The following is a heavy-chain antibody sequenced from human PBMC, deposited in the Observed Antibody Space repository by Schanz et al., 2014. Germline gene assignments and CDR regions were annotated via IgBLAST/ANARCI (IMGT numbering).Heavy chain of an antibody. CDR2: LSGSGGST. Sequence: EVQLVESGGGFVQPGGSLGLSCAASGFTFSSYAMSWVRQAPGKGLEWVSALSGSGGSTYYADSVKGRFTISRDNSKNTLYLQMNSLRAEDTAVYYCAKARRKSNCSGGRCFHYSYYGMDVWGQGTTVTVSS. V-gene: IGHV3-23*04. CDR3: AKARRKSNCSGGRCFHYSYYGMDV. D-gene: IGHD2-15*01. J-gene: IGHJ6*02. CDR1: GFTFSSYA.